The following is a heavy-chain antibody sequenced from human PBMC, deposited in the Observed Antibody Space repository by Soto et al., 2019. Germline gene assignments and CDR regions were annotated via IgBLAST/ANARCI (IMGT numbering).Heavy chain of an antibody. J-gene: IGHJ5*02. V-gene: IGHV1-69*06. CDR1: GGTFSRYA. CDR2: IIPIFGTA. D-gene: IGHD5-12*01. CDR3: AGGGWLQLRGNWFDP. Sequence: SVKVSCKASGGTFSRYAVTWVRQAPGQGLEWVGGIIPIFGTANYAQKFDGRVTITADTSTSTVYMELSSLRSDDTAVYYCAGGGWLQLRGNWFDPWGQGTLVTVSS.